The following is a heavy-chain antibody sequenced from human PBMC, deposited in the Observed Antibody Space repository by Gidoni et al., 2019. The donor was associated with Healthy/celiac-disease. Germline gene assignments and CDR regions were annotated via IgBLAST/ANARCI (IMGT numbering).Heavy chain of an antibody. J-gene: IGHJ5*02. CDR2: FDPEDGET. Sequence: QVQLVQSGAEVKKPEASVKVSCKVSVYTLTELSMHWVRQAPGKGLEWMGGFDPEDGETIYAKKFQGRVTMTEETSTDTAYMELSSLRSEDTAVYYCATSITIKWGGWFDPWGQGTLVTVSS. CDR3: ATSITIKWGGWFDP. D-gene: IGHD3-3*01. CDR1: VYTLTELS. V-gene: IGHV1-24*01.